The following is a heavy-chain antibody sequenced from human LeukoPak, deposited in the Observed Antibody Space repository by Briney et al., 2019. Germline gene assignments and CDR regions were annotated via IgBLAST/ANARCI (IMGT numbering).Heavy chain of an antibody. J-gene: IGHJ4*02. D-gene: IGHD6-13*01. CDR3: ARDDTGISAVGAY. Sequence: SETLSLTCTLSGGSFSGYYCNWIRQPAGKGLEWIGRFYTSGNINYNPSLRSRVTLSVDASKNTCSLKLSSVTAADTAVYYCARDDTGISAVGAYWGQGTLVIVSS. CDR2: FYTSGNI. CDR1: GGSFSGYY. V-gene: IGHV4-4*07.